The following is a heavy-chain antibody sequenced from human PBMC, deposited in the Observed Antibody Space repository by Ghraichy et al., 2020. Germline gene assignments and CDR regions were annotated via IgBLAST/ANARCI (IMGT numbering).Heavy chain of an antibody. D-gene: IGHD2-15*01. Sequence: SETLSLTCAVYGGSFSGYYWSWIRQPPGKGLEWIGEINHSGSTNYNPSLKSRVTISVDTSKNQFSLKLSSVTAADTAVYYCARAEGGGYLDYWGQGTLVTVSS. CDR3: ARAEGGGYLDY. CDR2: INHSGST. V-gene: IGHV4-34*01. CDR1: GGSFSGYY. J-gene: IGHJ4*02.